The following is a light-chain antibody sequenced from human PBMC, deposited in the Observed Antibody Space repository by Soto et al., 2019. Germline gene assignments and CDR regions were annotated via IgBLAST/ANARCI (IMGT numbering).Light chain of an antibody. J-gene: IGKJ1*01. CDR1: QSVNIY. Sequence: EIVMTQSPATLSVSPGERATLSCRASQSVNIYLAWYQQKPGQAPRLLIFGASSRATGIPARFSGSGSGTEFNLTISSLQSEDFAVYYCHQRQSWPRTFGQGTKVDIK. V-gene: IGKV3D-15*01. CDR3: HQRQSWPRT. CDR2: GAS.